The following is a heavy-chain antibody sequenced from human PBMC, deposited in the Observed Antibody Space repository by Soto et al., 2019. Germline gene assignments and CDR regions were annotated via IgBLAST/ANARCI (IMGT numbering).Heavy chain of an antibody. D-gene: IGHD1-26*01. CDR3: ARGATNWFDP. V-gene: IGHV4-59*01. CDR2: VSYSGST. Sequence: QVQLQESGPGLVKPSETLSLTCTVSGGSISSSYWSWIRQPPGKGLEWIGYVSYSGSTNYNPSLKSRGSRVTISVDMSKKQFSLKLSFVTAADTAVYYCARGATNWFDPWGQGTLVTVSS. J-gene: IGHJ5*02. CDR1: GGSISSSY.